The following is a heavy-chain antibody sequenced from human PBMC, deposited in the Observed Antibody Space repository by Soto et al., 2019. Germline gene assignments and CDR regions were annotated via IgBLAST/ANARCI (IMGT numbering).Heavy chain of an antibody. CDR3: AKMRGGSYYFYYYGMDV. Sequence: QVQLQQWGAGLLKPSETLSLTFAVYGGSFSAYYWSWIRQPPGKGLEWIGDINHSGSTNYNPSLKSRVTMSVDTSKNQFSLKLSSVTAADTAVYYCAKMRGGSYYFYYYGMDVWGQGTTVTVSS. V-gene: IGHV4-34*02. J-gene: IGHJ6*02. D-gene: IGHD1-26*01. CDR2: INHSGST. CDR1: GGSFSAYY.